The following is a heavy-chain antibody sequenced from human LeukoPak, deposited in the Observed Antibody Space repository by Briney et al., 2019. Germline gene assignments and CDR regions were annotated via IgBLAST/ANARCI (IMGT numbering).Heavy chain of an antibody. V-gene: IGHV2-70*11. CDR1: GFSLSTRGMC. D-gene: IGHD2-15*01. CDR3: ARSPSGSDCSGGSCYSIFGY. Sequence: SGPALVKPTQTLTLTCTFSGFSLSTRGMCVNWIRQPPGKALEWLARIDWDDDKYYRTSLKTRLTISKDTSKNQVVLSMTNMDPVDTATYYCARSPSGSDCSGGSCYSIFGYWGQGSRVTVSS. J-gene: IGHJ4*02. CDR2: IDWDDDK.